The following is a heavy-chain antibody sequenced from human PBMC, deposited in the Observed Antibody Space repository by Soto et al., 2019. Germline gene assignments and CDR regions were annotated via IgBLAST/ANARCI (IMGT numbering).Heavy chain of an antibody. Sequence: GASVKVSCKASGYTFTSYGISWVRQAPGQGLEWMGWISAYNGNTNYAQKLQGRVTMTTDTSTSTAYMELRSLRSDDTAVYYCAREGVVVVAATRAYYYYGMDVWGQGTTVTVSS. CDR2: ISAYNGNT. J-gene: IGHJ6*02. CDR1: GYTFTSYG. V-gene: IGHV1-18*01. CDR3: AREGVVVVAATRAYYYYGMDV. D-gene: IGHD2-15*01.